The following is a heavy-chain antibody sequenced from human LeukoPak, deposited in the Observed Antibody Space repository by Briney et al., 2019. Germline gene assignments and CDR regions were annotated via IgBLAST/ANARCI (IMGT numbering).Heavy chain of an antibody. J-gene: IGHJ4*02. CDR1: GFTFSSYA. CDR2: ISYDGSNK. D-gene: IGHD1-26*01. Sequence: GGSLRLSCAASGFTFSSYAMHWVRQAPGKGLEWVAVISYDGSNKYYADSVKGRFTISRDNSKNTLYLQMNSLRAEDTAVYYCTTSIVGARPGYWGQGTLVTVSS. CDR3: TTSIVGARPGY. V-gene: IGHV3-30*01.